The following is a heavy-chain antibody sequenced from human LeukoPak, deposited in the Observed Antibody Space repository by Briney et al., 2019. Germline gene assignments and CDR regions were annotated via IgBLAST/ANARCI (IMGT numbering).Heavy chain of an antibody. J-gene: IGHJ4*02. CDR3: AKDRRVFGVAPIDC. CDR2: ISGSGGST. D-gene: IGHD3-3*01. CDR1: GFTFSSYA. Sequence: GGSLRLSCAASGFTFSSYAMSWVRQTPGKGLEWVSAISGSGGSTYYVDSVKGRFTISRDNAKNTLYLQMNSLRAEDTAIYYCAKDRRVFGVAPIDCWGQGTLVTVSS. V-gene: IGHV3-23*01.